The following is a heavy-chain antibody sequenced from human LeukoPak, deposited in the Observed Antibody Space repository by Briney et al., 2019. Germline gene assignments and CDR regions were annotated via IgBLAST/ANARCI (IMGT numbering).Heavy chain of an antibody. Sequence: GGSLRLSCEASGVTFSSYVMSWVRQAPGKGLEWVSSISSSSSYIYYADSVKGRFTISRDNAKNSLYLQMNSLRAEDTAVYYCARVSVIAATYGMDVWGQGTTVTVSS. CDR1: GVTFSSYV. CDR2: ISSSSSYI. CDR3: ARVSVIAATYGMDV. J-gene: IGHJ6*02. V-gene: IGHV3-21*01. D-gene: IGHD6-13*01.